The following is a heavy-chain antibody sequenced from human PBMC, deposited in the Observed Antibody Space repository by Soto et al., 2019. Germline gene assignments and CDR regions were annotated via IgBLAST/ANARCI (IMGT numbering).Heavy chain of an antibody. CDR1: GFTFSSYG. D-gene: IGHD4-4*01. CDR3: ARGSYSNTGGMDV. J-gene: IGHJ6*02. Sequence: SGGSLRLSCAASGFTFSSYGVHWVRQAPGKGLEWVAVIWYDGSKKYYADSVKGRFTISRDNSKNTLSLQMNSLRAEDTAVYYCARGSYSNTGGMDVWGQGTTVTVSS. V-gene: IGHV3-33*01. CDR2: IWYDGSKK.